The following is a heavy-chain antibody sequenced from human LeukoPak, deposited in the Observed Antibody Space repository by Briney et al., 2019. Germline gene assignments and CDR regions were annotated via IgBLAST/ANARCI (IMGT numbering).Heavy chain of an antibody. Sequence: GGSLRLSCAASGFTFSSYNMNWVRQAPGKGLEWVSSISTSSSYIYYADSVKGRFTISRNNAKISLYLQMNSLRAEDTAVYYCARVYGDSYYYYYMDVWGKGTTVTIAS. CDR3: ARVYGDSYYYYYMDV. D-gene: IGHD4-17*01. J-gene: IGHJ6*03. CDR1: GFTFSSYN. V-gene: IGHV3-21*01. CDR2: ISTSSSYI.